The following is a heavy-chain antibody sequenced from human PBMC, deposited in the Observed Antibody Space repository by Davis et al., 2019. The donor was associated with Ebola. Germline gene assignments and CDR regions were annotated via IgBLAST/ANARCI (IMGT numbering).Heavy chain of an antibody. D-gene: IGHD4-17*01. CDR1: GYTFTGYY. J-gene: IGHJ4*02. V-gene: IGHV1-2*02. CDR2: INPNSGGT. CDR3: ARGPDYGDYIQYYFHF. Sequence: ASVKVSCKASGYTFTGYYMHWVRQAPGQGLEWMGWINPNSGGTNYAQKFQGRVTLTRDTSIITAHMEMTRLRSDDTAVYYCARGPDYGDYIQYYFHFWGQGTLVTVSS.